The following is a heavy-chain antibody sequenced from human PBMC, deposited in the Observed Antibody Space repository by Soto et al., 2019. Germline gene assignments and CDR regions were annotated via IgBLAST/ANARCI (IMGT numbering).Heavy chain of an antibody. J-gene: IGHJ4*02. Sequence: GGSLRFSCAASGFTFSSYGMHWVRQAPGKGLEWVAVISYDGSNKYYADSVKGRFTISRDNSKNTLYLQMNSLRAEDTAVYYCAKARVVAAIYFDYWGQGTLVTVSS. V-gene: IGHV3-30*18. CDR2: ISYDGSNK. CDR3: AKARVVAAIYFDY. CDR1: GFTFSSYG. D-gene: IGHD2-15*01.